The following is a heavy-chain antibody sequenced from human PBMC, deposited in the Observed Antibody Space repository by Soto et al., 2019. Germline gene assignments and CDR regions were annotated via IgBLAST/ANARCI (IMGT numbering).Heavy chain of an antibody. D-gene: IGHD6-6*01. CDR1: GFTFSDYY. V-gene: IGHV3-74*01. Sequence: GGSLRLSCAASGFTFSDYYMSWIRQAPGKGLVWVSRINSDGSSTSYADSVKGRFTISRDNAKNTLYLQMNSLRAEDTAVYYCARGLIAAPYYFDYWGQGTLVTVSS. CDR2: INSDGSST. CDR3: ARGLIAAPYYFDY. J-gene: IGHJ4*02.